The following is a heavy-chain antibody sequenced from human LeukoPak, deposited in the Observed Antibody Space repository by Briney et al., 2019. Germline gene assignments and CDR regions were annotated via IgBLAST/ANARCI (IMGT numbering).Heavy chain of an antibody. Sequence: SETLSLTCAVYGGSFSGYYWSWIRQPPGKGLEWIGEINHSGSTNYNPSLKSRVTISVDTSKNQFSLKLSSVTAADTAVYYCARGGWELPTFDYWGQGTLVTVSS. D-gene: IGHD1-26*01. CDR2: INHSGST. CDR1: GGSFSGYY. CDR3: ARGGWELPTFDY. J-gene: IGHJ4*02. V-gene: IGHV4-34*01.